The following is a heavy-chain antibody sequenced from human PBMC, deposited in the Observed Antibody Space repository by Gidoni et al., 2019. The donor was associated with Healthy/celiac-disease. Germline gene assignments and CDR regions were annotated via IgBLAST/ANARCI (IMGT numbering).Heavy chain of an antibody. CDR3: AKEGGLRCGAFDI. Sequence: EVQLLESGGGLVQPGGSLRLSCAAAGSPFSGYAMSWVRLAPGKGLEWVSAIGGSGGSTYYADAGKGRFTISRDNSKNTLYLQMNSLRAEDTAVYYCAKEGGLRCGAFDIWGQGTMVTVSS. V-gene: IGHV3-23*01. D-gene: IGHD4-17*01. CDR1: GSPFSGYA. J-gene: IGHJ3*02. CDR2: IGGSGGST.